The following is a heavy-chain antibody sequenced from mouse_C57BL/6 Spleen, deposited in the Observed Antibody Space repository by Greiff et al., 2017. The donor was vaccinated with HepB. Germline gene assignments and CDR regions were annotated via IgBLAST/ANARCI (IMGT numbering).Heavy chain of an antibody. V-gene: IGHV5-12*01. CDR3: ARPSTTVVARSGYFDV. D-gene: IGHD1-1*01. CDR1: GFTFSDYY. Sequence: DVMLVESGGGLVQPGGSLKLSCAASGFTFSDYYMYWVRQTPEKRLEWVAYISNGGGSTYYPDTVKGRFTISRDNAKNTLYLQMSRLKSEDTAMYYCARPSTTVVARSGYFDVWGTGTTVTVSS. J-gene: IGHJ1*03. CDR2: ISNGGGST.